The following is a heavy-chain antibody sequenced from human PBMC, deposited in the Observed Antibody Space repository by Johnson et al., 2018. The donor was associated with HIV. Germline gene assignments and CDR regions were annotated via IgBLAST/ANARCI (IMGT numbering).Heavy chain of an antibody. CDR2: ITDDGSEK. Sequence: VQLVESGGGLVQPGGSLRLSCAASGFTFSSFWMTWVRQAPGKGLEWVANITDDGSEKSYVDSVKGRLPISRDNAKNSLYLQMSSLRAEDTAIYYCARPNRPQYRSTFDIWGQGTKVNVSS. CDR1: GFTFSSFW. J-gene: IGHJ3*02. V-gene: IGHV3-7*05. CDR3: ARPNRPQYRSTFDI. D-gene: IGHD6-13*01.